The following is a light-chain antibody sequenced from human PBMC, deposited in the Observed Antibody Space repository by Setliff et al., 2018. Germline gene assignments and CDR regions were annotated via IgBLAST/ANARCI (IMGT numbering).Light chain of an antibody. V-gene: IGKV3-20*01. CDR2: GAS. CDR1: QSVSSRY. J-gene: IGKJ1*01. CDR3: QQYGSSSWT. Sequence: EIVLTQSPGTLCLSPGERATLSCRASQSVSSRYLAWYQQKPGQAPRLLIYGASSRATGASNRATGIPERFSGSGSGTDFTLTISRLEPEDFAVYYCQQYGSSSWTFGQGTKVDIK.